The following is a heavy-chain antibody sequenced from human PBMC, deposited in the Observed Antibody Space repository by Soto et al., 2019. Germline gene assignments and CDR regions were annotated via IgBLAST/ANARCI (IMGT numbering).Heavy chain of an antibody. CDR3: AKDRSGSYSRPDY. V-gene: IGHV3-30*18. J-gene: IGHJ4*02. D-gene: IGHD1-26*01. CDR2: ISYDGSIK. Sequence: GGSLRLSCAASGFTFSSYGMHWVRQAPGKGLEWVAVISYDGSIKYYADSVKGRFTISRDNSKNTLYLQMNSLRAEYTAVYYCAKDRSGSYSRPDYWGQGTLVTVSS. CDR1: GFTFSSYG.